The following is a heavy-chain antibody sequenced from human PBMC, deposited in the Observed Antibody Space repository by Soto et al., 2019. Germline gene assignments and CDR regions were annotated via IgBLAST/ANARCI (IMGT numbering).Heavy chain of an antibody. Sequence: GGSLRLSCAAPGFTFSSYAMHWVRQAPGKGLEWVAVISYDGSNKYYADSVKGRFTISRDNSKNTLYLQMNSLRAEDTAVYYCAREAPSYSYAWGYFDYWGQGTLVTVSS. J-gene: IGHJ4*02. D-gene: IGHD5-18*01. CDR2: ISYDGSNK. CDR1: GFTFSSYA. V-gene: IGHV3-30-3*01. CDR3: AREAPSYSYAWGYFDY.